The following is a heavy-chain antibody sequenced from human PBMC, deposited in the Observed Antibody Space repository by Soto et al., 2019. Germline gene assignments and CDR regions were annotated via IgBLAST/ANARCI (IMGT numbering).Heavy chain of an antibody. CDR1: GGSFSGYY. CDR2: INHSGST. D-gene: IGHD6-19*01. CDR3: ASNREKQWLITDAEYFQY. J-gene: IGHJ1*01. Sequence: SETLSLTCAVYGGSFSGYYWSWIRQPPGKGLEWIGEINHSGSTNYNPSLKSRVTISVDTSKNQFSLKLSSVTAADTAVYYCASNREKQWLITDAEYFQYWGQGTLVTVSS. V-gene: IGHV4-34*01.